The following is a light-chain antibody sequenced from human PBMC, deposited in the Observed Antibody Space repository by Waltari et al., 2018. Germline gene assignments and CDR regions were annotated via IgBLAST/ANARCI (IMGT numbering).Light chain of an antibody. CDR1: QSVGSY. Sequence: VLTQSPATLSLSPGERATLSCRASQSVGSYLAWYQQKRGQAPRLLIYDASHRATGIPARFSGSGSGTDFTLTISILEPEDFAVYFCQQRRDWPPWTFGEGTKVEIK. J-gene: IGKJ1*01. V-gene: IGKV3-11*01. CDR3: QQRRDWPPWT. CDR2: DAS.